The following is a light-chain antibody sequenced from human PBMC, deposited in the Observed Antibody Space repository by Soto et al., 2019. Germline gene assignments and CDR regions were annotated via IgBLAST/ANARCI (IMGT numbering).Light chain of an antibody. CDR3: QSYDSSLSGSV. CDR2: GNS. V-gene: IGLV1-40*01. CDR1: SSNIGAGYD. J-gene: IGLJ2*01. Sequence: QSVLTQPPSVSGAPGQRVTISCTGSSSNIGAGYDVHWYQQLPGTTPKLLIYGNSNRPSGVPDRFSGSKSGTSASLAITGLHAEDEADYYYQSYDSSLSGSVFGEGTKLTVL.